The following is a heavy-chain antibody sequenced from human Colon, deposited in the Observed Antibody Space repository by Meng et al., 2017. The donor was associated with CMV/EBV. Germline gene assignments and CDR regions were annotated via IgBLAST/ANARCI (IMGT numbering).Heavy chain of an antibody. D-gene: IGHD2-15*01. CDR2: IVGGGGSRT. V-gene: IGHV3-23*01. CDR1: GFTFDNYA. Sequence: GGSLRLSCATSGFTFDNYAMSWVRQAPGKGLEWVSAIVGGGGSRTYYADSVKGRFTISRDNSKSTLYLQINSPRVEDTAVYYCAKREYRSGSSCYTLNYYYYAVDVWGQGTTVTVSS. J-gene: IGHJ6*02. CDR3: AKREYRSGSSCYTLNYYYYAVDV.